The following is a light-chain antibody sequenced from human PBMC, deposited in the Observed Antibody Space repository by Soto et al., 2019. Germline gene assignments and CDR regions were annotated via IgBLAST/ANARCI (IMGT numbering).Light chain of an antibody. Sequence: QSVLTQPPSVSGAPGQRVTISCTGSSSNIGPGFDVHWYQHLPGTPPKLLIYGNDNRPSGVPDRFSGSKSGTSASLAIAGLQAEDEADYYCQSYDSSLSAVVFGGGTKLTVL. CDR1: SSNIGPGFD. CDR2: GND. J-gene: IGLJ2*01. V-gene: IGLV1-40*01. CDR3: QSYDSSLSAVV.